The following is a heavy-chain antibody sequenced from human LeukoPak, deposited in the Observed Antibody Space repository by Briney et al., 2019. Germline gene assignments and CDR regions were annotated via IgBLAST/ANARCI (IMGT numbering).Heavy chain of an antibody. CDR1: GGSISSYY. V-gene: IGHV4-59*01. D-gene: IGHD3-22*01. CDR2: IYYSGST. J-gene: IGHJ4*02. Sequence: SETLSLXCTVSGGSISSYYWSWIRQPPGKGLEWIGYIYYSGSTNYNPSLKSRVTISVDTSKNQFSLKLGSVTAADTAVYYCARWDSSGSHFDYWGQGTLVTVSS. CDR3: ARWDSSGSHFDY.